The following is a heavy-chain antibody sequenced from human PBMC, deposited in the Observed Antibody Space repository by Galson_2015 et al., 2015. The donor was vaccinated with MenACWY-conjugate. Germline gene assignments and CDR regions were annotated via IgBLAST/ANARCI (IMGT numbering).Heavy chain of an antibody. J-gene: IGHJ4*02. Sequence: ETLSLTCTASGAPITSSDYYGGWIRQPPGKGLEWIGTVFYNGTTYYNPSLKSRVTISVDTSKNQISLNLSSATATDTAVYYCARESSYCAGGTCGYFWGQGTLVTVSS. CDR2: VFYNGTT. D-gene: IGHD2-8*02. CDR3: ARESSYCAGGTCGYF. CDR1: GAPITSSDYY. V-gene: IGHV4-39*07.